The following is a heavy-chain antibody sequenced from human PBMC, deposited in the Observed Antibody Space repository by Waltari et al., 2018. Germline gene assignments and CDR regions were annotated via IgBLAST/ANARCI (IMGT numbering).Heavy chain of an antibody. V-gene: IGHV5-51*03. CDR1: GYSFTKYW. CDR2: IYPGDSGDSDI. Sequence: EVQLVQSGAEVKKTGESVRISCKASGYSFTKYWIGWVRQMPGKGLEWMGFIYPGDSGDSDIRYGPSFQGQVIISADKSSSTAYLQLINLKASDTAMYYCARPEPHNDALDIWGQGIMVTVSS. D-gene: IGHD1-1*01. J-gene: IGHJ3*02. CDR3: ARPEPHNDALDI.